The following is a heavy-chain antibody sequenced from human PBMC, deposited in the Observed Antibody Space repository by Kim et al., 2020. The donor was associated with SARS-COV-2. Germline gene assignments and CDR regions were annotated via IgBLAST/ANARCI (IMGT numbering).Heavy chain of an antibody. V-gene: IGHV4-34*01. D-gene: IGHD1-26*01. Sequence: NATPSLKSRVTISVDTSKNQFSLKLSSVTAADTAVYYCARGRGVGATLDYWGQGTLVTVSS. CDR3: ARGRGVGATLDY. J-gene: IGHJ4*02.